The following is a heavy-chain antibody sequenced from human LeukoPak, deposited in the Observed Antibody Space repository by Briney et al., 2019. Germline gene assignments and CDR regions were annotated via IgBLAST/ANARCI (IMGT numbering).Heavy chain of an antibody. D-gene: IGHD3-22*01. Sequence: PSETLSLTCTVSGGSISSSSYYWGWIRQPPGKGLEWIGSIYYSGSTYYNPSLKSRVTISVDTSKNQFSLKLSSVTAADTAVYYCARLNYYDSSGYYCDYWGQGTLVTVSS. CDR1: GGSISSSSYY. V-gene: IGHV4-39*07. J-gene: IGHJ4*02. CDR2: IYYSGST. CDR3: ARLNYYDSSGYYCDY.